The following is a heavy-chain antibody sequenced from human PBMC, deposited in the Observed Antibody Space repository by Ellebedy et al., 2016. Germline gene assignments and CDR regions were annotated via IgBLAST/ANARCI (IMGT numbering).Heavy chain of an antibody. Sequence: GESLKISXAASGFTFSSYGMHWVRQAPGKGLEWVAVIWYDGSNKYYADSVKGRFTISRDNSKNTLYLQMNSLRAEDTAVYYCARERLVVTMARGEYYYGMDVWGQGTTVTVSS. CDR3: ARERLVVTMARGEYYYGMDV. J-gene: IGHJ6*02. D-gene: IGHD3-10*01. CDR1: GFTFSSYG. CDR2: IWYDGSNK. V-gene: IGHV3-33*01.